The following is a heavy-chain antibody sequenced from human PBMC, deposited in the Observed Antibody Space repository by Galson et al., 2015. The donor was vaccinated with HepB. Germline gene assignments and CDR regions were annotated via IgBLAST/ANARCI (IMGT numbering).Heavy chain of an antibody. Sequence: SVKVSCKASGGTFSSYAISWVRQAPGQGLEWMGGIIPIFGTANYAQKFQGRVTITADESTSTAYMELSSLRSEDTAVYYCARVTNGDYESLRFDYWGQGTLVTVSS. J-gene: IGHJ4*02. CDR2: IIPIFGTA. CDR3: ARVTNGDYESLRFDY. V-gene: IGHV1-69*13. CDR1: GGTFSSYA. D-gene: IGHD4-17*01.